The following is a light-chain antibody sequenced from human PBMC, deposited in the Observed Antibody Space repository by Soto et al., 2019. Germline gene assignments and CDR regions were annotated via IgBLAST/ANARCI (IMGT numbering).Light chain of an antibody. J-gene: IGKJ1*01. CDR2: GAS. Sequence: EIGMTQSPATLSVSPGERATLSCRASQSVSSNLAWYQQKPGQAPRLLIYGASTRATGIPARFSGSGSGTEFTLTISSLQSEDFAVYYCQQYNNWPRTFGQGTKVAI. CDR1: QSVSSN. CDR3: QQYNNWPRT. V-gene: IGKV3-15*01.